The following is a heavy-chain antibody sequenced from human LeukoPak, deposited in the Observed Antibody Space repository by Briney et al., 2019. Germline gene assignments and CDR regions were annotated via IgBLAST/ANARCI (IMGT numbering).Heavy chain of an antibody. J-gene: IGHJ6*02. V-gene: IGHV3-23*01. CDR1: GFTFSSYA. CDR3: AKDVWFGELLYDYYCYGMDV. CDR2: ISGSGGST. Sequence: GGSLRLSCAASGFTFSSYAMSWVRQAPGKGLEWVSAISGSGGSTYYADSVKGRFTISRDNSKNTLYLQMNSLRAEDTAVYYCAKDVWFGELLYDYYCYGMDVWGQGTTVTVSS. D-gene: IGHD3-10*01.